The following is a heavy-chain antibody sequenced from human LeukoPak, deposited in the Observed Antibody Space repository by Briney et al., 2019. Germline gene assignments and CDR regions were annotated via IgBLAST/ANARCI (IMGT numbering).Heavy chain of an antibody. D-gene: IGHD1-26*01. CDR2: IYYSGST. Sequence: PSETLSLTXTVSGGSISSSSYYWGWIRQPPGKGLEWIGSIYYSGSTYYNPSLKSRVTISVDTSKNQFSLKLSSVTAADTAVYYCARLAGAYYFDYWGQGTLVTVSP. CDR1: GGSISSSSYY. J-gene: IGHJ4*02. CDR3: ARLAGAYYFDY. V-gene: IGHV4-39*01.